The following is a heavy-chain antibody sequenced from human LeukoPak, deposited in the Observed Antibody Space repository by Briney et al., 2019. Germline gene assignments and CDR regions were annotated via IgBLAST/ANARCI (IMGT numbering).Heavy chain of an antibody. J-gene: IGHJ3*02. D-gene: IGHD4-17*01. CDR3: GRDPNGDYIGAFDM. CDR1: GFTFSSYA. Sequence: GGSLRLSCAASGFTFSSYAMIWVRQARGKGLEWVSAIRGSGGSTYYADSVKDRFTISRDNSKNTLYLQMNGLRAEDTAVYYCGRDPNGDYIGAFDMWGQGTVVTVSS. V-gene: IGHV3-23*01. CDR2: IRGSGGST.